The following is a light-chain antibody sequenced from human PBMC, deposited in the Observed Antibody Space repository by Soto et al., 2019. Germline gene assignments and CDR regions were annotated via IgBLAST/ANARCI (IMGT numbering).Light chain of an antibody. J-gene: IGKJ4*01. CDR3: QQYGSSPLT. V-gene: IGKV3-20*01. Sequence: EIVLTQSPGTLSLSPGERATLSCRASQSVSSSFLAWYQQKPGQAPRLLIYGASSRATGSPDRFSGSGSGTDFTLTISRLEPEDVAVYYWQQYGSSPLTFGGGTKVESK. CDR1: QSVSSSF. CDR2: GAS.